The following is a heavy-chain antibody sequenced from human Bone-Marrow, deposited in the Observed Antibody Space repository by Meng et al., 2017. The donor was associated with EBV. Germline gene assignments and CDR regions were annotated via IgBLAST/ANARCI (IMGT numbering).Heavy chain of an antibody. Sequence: QLQLQESGSGLVKPSQXLSLTCAVXGCSISTGDYPWSWIRQPPGKGLEWVGYIYHSGITYYNPSLKSRVTIFVDTSKNQFSLKLSSVTAADTAVYYCARQGRYYDYIWGSYRPEGFNSWGQGTLVTVSS. CDR1: GCSISTGDYP. D-gene: IGHD3-16*02. J-gene: IGHJ4*02. CDR3: ARQGRYYDYIWGSYRPEGFNS. V-gene: IGHV4-30-2*03. CDR2: IYHSGIT.